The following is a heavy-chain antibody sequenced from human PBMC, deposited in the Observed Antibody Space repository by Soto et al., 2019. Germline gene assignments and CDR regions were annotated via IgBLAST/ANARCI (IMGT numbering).Heavy chain of an antibody. CDR3: AREAGITGTDDAFDI. CDR2: IIPILGIA. Sequence: ASVKVSCKASGGTFSSYTISWVRQAPGQGLEWMGRIIPILGIANYAQKFQGRVTITADKSTSTAYMELSSLRSEDTAVYYCAREAGITGTDDAFDIWGQGTMVTVSS. J-gene: IGHJ3*02. CDR1: GGTFSSYT. V-gene: IGHV1-69*04. D-gene: IGHD1-20*01.